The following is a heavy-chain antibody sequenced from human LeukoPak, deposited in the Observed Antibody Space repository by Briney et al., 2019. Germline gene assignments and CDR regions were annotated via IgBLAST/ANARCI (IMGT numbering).Heavy chain of an antibody. J-gene: IGHJ2*01. Sequence: GGSLRLSCAASGFTFSSYDMHWVRQATGKGLEWVSAIGTAGDTYYPGSVKDRFTISRENAKNSLYLQMNSLRAGDTAVYYCARAEGFGYFDLWGRGTLVTVSS. CDR1: GFTFSSYD. D-gene: IGHD2-15*01. V-gene: IGHV3-13*01. CDR3: ARAEGFGYFDL. CDR2: IGTAGDT.